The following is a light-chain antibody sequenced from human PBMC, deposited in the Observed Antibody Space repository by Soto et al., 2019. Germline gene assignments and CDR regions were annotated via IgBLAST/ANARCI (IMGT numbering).Light chain of an antibody. CDR1: DTISAY. V-gene: IGKV1-39*01. Sequence: DIQMTQSPSSLSASVGDRVTITCRASDTISAYLKWYQHKPGKAPKVLMDAISTLQTGVPSRFSGGGYGTLFTLTISSLQPDDFATYYCQQSYKSPLPFGGGTTGEIK. J-gene: IGKJ4*01. CDR3: QQSYKSPLP. CDR2: AIS.